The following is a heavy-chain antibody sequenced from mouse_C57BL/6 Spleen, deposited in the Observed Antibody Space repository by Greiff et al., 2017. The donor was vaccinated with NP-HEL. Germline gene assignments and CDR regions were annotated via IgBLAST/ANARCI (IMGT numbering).Heavy chain of an antibody. CDR1: GFTFSDYG. D-gene: IGHD1-1*01. J-gene: IGHJ3*01. CDR3: ARDYGSSYGWFAY. Sequence: EVQRVESGGGLVKPGGSLKLSCAAFGFTFSDYGMHWVRQAPEKGLEWVAYISSGSSTIYYADTVKGRFTISRDNAKNTLFLQMTSLRSEDTAMYYCARDYGSSYGWFAYWGQGTLVTVSA. V-gene: IGHV5-17*01. CDR2: ISSGSSTI.